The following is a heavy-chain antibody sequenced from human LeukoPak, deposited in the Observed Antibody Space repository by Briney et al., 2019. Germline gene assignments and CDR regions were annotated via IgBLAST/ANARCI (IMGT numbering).Heavy chain of an antibody. J-gene: IGHJ4*02. CDR1: GFTFSSYE. CDR2: ISSSGSTI. V-gene: IGHV3-48*03. Sequence: PGGSLRLSCAASGFTFSSYEMNWVRQAPGKGLEWVSYISSSGSTIYYADSVKGRFTISRDNAKNSLYLQMNSLRAEDTAVYYCARRSGSYLRLDYWGQGTLVTVSS. CDR3: ARRSGSYLRLDY. D-gene: IGHD1-26*01.